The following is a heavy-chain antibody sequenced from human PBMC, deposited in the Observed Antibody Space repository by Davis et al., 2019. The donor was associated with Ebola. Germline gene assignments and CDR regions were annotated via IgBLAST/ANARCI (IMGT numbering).Heavy chain of an antibody. CDR1: GGSISSSSYY. CDR3: ARWGGTDFDY. CDR2: IYYSGST. V-gene: IGHV4-39*07. J-gene: IGHJ4*02. Sequence: SETLSLTCTVSGGSISSSSYYWGWIRQPPGKGLEWIGSIYYSGSTYYNPSLKSRVTISVDTSKNQFSLKLSSVTAADTAVYYCARWGGTDFDYWGQGTLVTVSS. D-gene: IGHD1-1*01.